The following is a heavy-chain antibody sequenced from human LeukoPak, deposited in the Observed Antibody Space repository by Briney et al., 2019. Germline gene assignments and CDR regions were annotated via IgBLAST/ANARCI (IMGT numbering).Heavy chain of an antibody. CDR2: IYHSGTT. Sequence: TPSDTLSLTCTVSGGSITSYFWTWIPEPPGKGLEWIGYIYHSGTTNYNPSLKSRVSISADTSKNQFSLKLTSVTAADTAVYYCAQKAPYSPGYSQDWGQGTLVTVSS. J-gene: IGHJ1*01. CDR3: AQKAPYSPGYSQD. CDR1: GGSITSYF. D-gene: IGHD2-21*01. V-gene: IGHV4-59*07.